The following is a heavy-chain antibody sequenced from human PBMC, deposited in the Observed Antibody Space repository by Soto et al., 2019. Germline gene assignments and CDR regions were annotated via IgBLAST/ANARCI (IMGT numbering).Heavy chain of an antibody. CDR2: INAANGDT. V-gene: IGHV1-3*01. J-gene: IGHJ5*02. CDR1: GYTFTSYG. CDR3: VRRHVSATGIDWFDP. D-gene: IGHD6-13*01. Sequence: QVQLVQSGTEVKKPGASVKVSCKASGYTFTSYGIHWVRQAPGQRLEWMGWINAANGDTKYSPKFQGSVTITRDTSASTAYMELSSLRSEDTAVYYCVRRHVSATGIDWFDPWGQGTLVTVSS.